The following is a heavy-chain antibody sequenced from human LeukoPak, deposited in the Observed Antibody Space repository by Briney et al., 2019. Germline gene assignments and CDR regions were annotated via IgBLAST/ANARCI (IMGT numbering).Heavy chain of an antibody. Sequence: PSQTLSLTCAISGDSVSSNSAAWNWIRQSPSRGLEWLGRTYYRSKWYNDYAVSVESRITTNPDTSKNQFSLQLNSVTPEDTAVYYCAREYGSGSYYLRAKVTHYYYYGMDVWGQETTVTVSS. CDR3: AREYGSGSYYLRAKVTHYYYYGMDV. J-gene: IGHJ6*02. D-gene: IGHD3-10*01. CDR2: TYYRSKWYN. CDR1: GDSVSSNSAA. V-gene: IGHV6-1*01.